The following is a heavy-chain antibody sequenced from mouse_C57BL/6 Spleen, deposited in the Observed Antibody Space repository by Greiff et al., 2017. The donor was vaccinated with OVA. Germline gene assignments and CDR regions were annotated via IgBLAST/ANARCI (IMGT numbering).Heavy chain of an antibody. Sequence: LVESGAELVKPGASVKMSCKASGYTFTSYWITWVKPRPGQGLEWIGDIYPGSGSTNYNEKFKSKATLTVDTSSSTAYMQLSSLTSEDSAVYYCARNCDVDYFDYWGQGTTLTVSS. CDR2: IYPGSGST. D-gene: IGHD4-1*01. V-gene: IGHV1-55*01. J-gene: IGHJ2*01. CDR3: ARNCDVDYFDY. CDR1: GYTFTSYW.